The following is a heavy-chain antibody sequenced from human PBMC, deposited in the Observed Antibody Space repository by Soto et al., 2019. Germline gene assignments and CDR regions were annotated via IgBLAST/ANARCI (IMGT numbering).Heavy chain of an antibody. D-gene: IGHD4-17*01. CDR3: AKEWGGHYGDYHYGMDV. J-gene: IGHJ6*02. V-gene: IGHV3-30*18. Sequence: QVQLVESGGGVVQPGRSLRLSCAASGFTFSSYGMHWVRQAPGKGLEWVAVISYDGSNKYYADSVKGRFTISRDNSKNTLYLQMNSLRAEDTAVYYCAKEWGGHYGDYHYGMDVWGQGTTVTVSS. CDR2: ISYDGSNK. CDR1: GFTFSSYG.